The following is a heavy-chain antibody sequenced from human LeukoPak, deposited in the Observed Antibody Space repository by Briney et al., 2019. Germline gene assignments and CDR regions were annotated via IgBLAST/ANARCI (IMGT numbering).Heavy chain of an antibody. V-gene: IGHV3-21*01. CDR2: IGRGSYI. J-gene: IGHJ6*02. D-gene: IGHD2-15*01. CDR1: GFIFSNYR. CDR3: ARDGGGSERIYYYGLDV. Sequence: PGGSLRLSCAASGFIFSNYRMNWVRRAPGEGGGWGSSIGRGSYIIYADSVKGRFPISRENAKNALYLQKNSLRAEDTAVYYCARDGGGSERIYYYGLDVWGQGTTVTVSS.